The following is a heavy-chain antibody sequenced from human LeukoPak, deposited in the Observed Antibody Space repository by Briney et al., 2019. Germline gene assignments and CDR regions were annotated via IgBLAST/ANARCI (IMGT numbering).Heavy chain of an antibody. CDR1: GFIFSDYS. Sequence: PGGSLRLSCAASGFIFSDYSMNWVRQAPGKGLEWVSNIRGSGSGSGSGMYYADSAKGRFTIPRDDAKNSLYLQMSSLRAEDTAFYYCARDNNWGFDYWGQGALVSVSS. D-gene: IGHD7-27*01. V-gene: IGHV3-48*04. J-gene: IGHJ4*02. CDR2: IRGSGSGSGSGM. CDR3: ARDNNWGFDY.